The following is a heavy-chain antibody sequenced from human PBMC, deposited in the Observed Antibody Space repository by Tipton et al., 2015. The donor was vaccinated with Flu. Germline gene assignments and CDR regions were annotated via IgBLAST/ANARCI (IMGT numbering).Heavy chain of an antibody. CDR2: ISRTSSFI. V-gene: IGHV3-21*01. J-gene: IGHJ4*02. Sequence: SLRLSCAASGFSFDTYAMHWVRQAPGKGLEWVSSISRTSSFIHYADSVKGRFTISRDNAKNSLFLQMNSLRVEDTAIYYCAREMSQYSSAFDYWGQGTLVTVSS. D-gene: IGHD6-19*01. CDR3: AREMSQYSSAFDY. CDR1: GFSFDTYA.